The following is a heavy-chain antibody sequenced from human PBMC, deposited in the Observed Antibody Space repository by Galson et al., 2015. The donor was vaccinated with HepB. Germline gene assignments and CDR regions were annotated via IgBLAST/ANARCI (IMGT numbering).Heavy chain of an antibody. CDR2: IYYSGST. Sequence: TLSLTCTVSGVSISSGGYYWSWIRQHPGEGLAWIGYIYYSGSTYYNPSLKSRVTISVDTSKNQFSLKLSSVTAADTAVYYCARVIGYGVVIDYWGQGTLVTVSS. CDR1: GVSISSGGYY. J-gene: IGHJ4*02. CDR3: ARVIGYGVVIDY. D-gene: IGHD3-3*01. V-gene: IGHV4-31*03.